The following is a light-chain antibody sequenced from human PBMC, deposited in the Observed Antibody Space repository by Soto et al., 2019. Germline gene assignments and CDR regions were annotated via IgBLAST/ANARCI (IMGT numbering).Light chain of an antibody. CDR1: QSVTSN. Sequence: EIVLTQSSATLSLSPGERATLSCRASQSVTSNVLAWYQQKPGQAPRLLIYGVSSRATGIPDRFSGSGSGTDFTLTISSLEPEDVAVYYCQQRSKWPLTFGGGTKVEIK. V-gene: IGKV3-11*01. CDR2: GVS. J-gene: IGKJ4*01. CDR3: QQRSKWPLT.